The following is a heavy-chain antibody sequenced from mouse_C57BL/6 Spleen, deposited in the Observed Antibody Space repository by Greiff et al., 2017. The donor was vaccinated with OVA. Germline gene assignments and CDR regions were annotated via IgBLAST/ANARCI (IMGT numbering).Heavy chain of an antibody. V-gene: IGHV1-9*01. D-gene: IGHD1-1*01. CDR3: ARRAVVGPIAY. Sequence: QVQLQQSGAELMKPGASVKLSCKATGYTFTGYWIQWVQQTPGHGLEWIGDICPGSGSINYNEKVKGKATFTADTASNTVYMQLSSLTAEDSAIYYCARRAVVGPIAYWGQGTLVTVSA. CDR1: GYTFTGYW. J-gene: IGHJ3*01. CDR2: ICPGSGSI.